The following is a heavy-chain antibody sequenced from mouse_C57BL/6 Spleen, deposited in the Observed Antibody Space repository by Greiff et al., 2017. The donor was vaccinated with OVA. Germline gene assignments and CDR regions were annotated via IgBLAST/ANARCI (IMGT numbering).Heavy chain of an antibody. CDR2: IDPSDSET. CDR1: GYTFTSYW. V-gene: IGHV1-52*01. CDR3: ARPYGSSYHCDV. Sequence: QVQLKQPGAELVRPGSSVKLSCKASGYTFTSYWMHWVKQRPIQGLEWIGNIDPSDSETHYNQKFKDKATLTVDKSSSTAYMQLSSLTSEDSAVYYCARPYGSSYHCDVWGTGTTVTVSS. D-gene: IGHD1-1*01. J-gene: IGHJ1*03.